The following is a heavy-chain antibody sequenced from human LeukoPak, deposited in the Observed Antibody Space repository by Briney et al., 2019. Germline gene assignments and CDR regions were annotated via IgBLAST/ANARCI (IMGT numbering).Heavy chain of an antibody. CDR2: IYYSGST. CDR3: GRQAYSSSCHDY. V-gene: IGHV4-39*01. D-gene: IGHD6-13*01. J-gene: IGHJ4*02. Sequence: SETLSLTCTVSGGSISSSSYYWGWIRQPPGKGLEWIGSIYYSGSTYYNPSLKSRVTISVDTSKNQFSLRLSSVTAADTAVYYCGRQAYSSSCHDYWGQGTLVTVSS. CDR1: GGSISSSSYY.